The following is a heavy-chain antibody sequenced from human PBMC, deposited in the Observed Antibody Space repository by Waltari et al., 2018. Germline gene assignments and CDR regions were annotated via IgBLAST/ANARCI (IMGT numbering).Heavy chain of an antibody. D-gene: IGHD2-21*01. V-gene: IGHV4-59*08. CDR1: GGSISSYY. Sequence: QVQLQESGPGLVKPSETLSLTCTVSGGSISSYYWSWIRQPPGKGLEWIGYIYYSGITNYNPSLKSRVTISVDTSKNQFSLKLSSVTAADTAGYYCARHIPRDGANDYWGQGTLGTVAS. CDR2: IYYSGIT. CDR3: ARHIPRDGANDY. J-gene: IGHJ4*02.